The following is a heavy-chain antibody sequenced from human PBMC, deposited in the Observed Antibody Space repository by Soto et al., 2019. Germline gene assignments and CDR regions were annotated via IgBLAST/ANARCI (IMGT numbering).Heavy chain of an antibody. D-gene: IGHD5-12*01. CDR1: GGSISSSS. Sequence: SETLSLTCTVSGGSISSSSWTLIWIRQPPGKGLEWIGYMYYSGTTNYSPSLKSRVTISVAAPKNQFSLKLRSVTAADTAVYYCARADLILDGYNPFDYWGQGVLVTVS. J-gene: IGHJ4*02. CDR3: ARADLILDGYNPFDY. CDR2: MYYSGTT. V-gene: IGHV4-59*01.